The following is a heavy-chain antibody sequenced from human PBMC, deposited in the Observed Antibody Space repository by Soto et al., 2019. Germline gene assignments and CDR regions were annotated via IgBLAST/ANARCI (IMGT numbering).Heavy chain of an antibody. CDR1: GYTFTSYG. D-gene: IGHD1-26*01. CDR2: ISAYNGNT. V-gene: IGHV1-18*04. J-gene: IGHJ5*02. Sequence: GASVKVSCKASGYTFTSYGISWVRQAPGQGLEWMGWISAYNGNTNYAQKLQGRVTMTTDTSTSTAYMELRSLRSDDTAVYYCARRPYQVGATTSWFDPWGQGTLVTVSS. CDR3: ARRPYQVGATTSWFDP.